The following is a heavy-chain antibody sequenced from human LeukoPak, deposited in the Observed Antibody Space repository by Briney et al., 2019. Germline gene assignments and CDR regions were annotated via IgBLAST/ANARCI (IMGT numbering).Heavy chain of an antibody. D-gene: IGHD7-27*01. CDR2: ISYDGSNK. CDR1: GFTFSSYA. CDR3: ARISGGGTNAFDI. V-gene: IGHV3-30*04. J-gene: IGHJ3*02. Sequence: GGSLRLSCAASGFTFSSYAMHWVRQAPGKGLEGGAVISYDGSNKYYAYSVKGRFTISRENSKNTLYLKMKSLRAEATVVYYCARISGGGTNAFDIWGQGTMVTVSS.